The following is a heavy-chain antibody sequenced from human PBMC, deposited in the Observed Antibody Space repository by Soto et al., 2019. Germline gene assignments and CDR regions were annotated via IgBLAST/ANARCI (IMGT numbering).Heavy chain of an antibody. J-gene: IGHJ6*02. CDR2: IYYGVRT. V-gene: IGHV4-30-4*01. D-gene: IGHD3-22*01. Sequence: SETLSLTCSVSGGSIRSGDYYCSWILHPPGKGLEWIGYIYYGVRTYYTPSLKSRLTITIHPSKNQFSLQLSSVTAADTAVYHCARDRGALGLYDSGGYYSYGMEVSGQGTTVTVSS. CDR3: ARDRGALGLYDSGGYYSYGMEV. CDR1: GGSIRSGDYY.